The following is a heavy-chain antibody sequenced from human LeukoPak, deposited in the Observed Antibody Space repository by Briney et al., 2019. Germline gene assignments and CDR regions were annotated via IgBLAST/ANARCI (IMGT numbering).Heavy chain of an antibody. CDR1: GFTFSSYG. Sequence: PGGSLRLSCAASGFTFSSYGMHWVRQAPGKGLEWVAVISYDGSNKYYADSVKGRFTISRDNSKNKLYLQMNSLRAEDTAVYYCAKVRGAAMVIDYWGQGTLVTVSS. J-gene: IGHJ4*02. D-gene: IGHD5-18*01. CDR2: ISYDGSNK. V-gene: IGHV3-30*18. CDR3: AKVRGAAMVIDY.